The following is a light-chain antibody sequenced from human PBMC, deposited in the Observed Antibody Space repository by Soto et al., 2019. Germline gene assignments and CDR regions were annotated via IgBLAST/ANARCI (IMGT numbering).Light chain of an antibody. CDR3: MQSLHAPWT. CDR2: LAS. V-gene: IGKV2-28*01. J-gene: IGKJ1*01. CDR1: QSLLNSDGYNY. Sequence: DVVMTQSPLSQPVTPGEPASISCRSSQSLLNSDGYNYLDWYLQKPGQSPQPLIYLASNRASGAPDRFSGSGSGTDFTLKISRVEAEDVGIYYCMQSLHAPWTFGQGTKVEIK.